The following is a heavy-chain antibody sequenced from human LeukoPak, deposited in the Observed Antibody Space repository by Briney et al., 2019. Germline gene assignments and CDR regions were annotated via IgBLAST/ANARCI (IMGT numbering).Heavy chain of an antibody. CDR3: ARRLRDSGSYSRFDY. CDR1: GGSFSGYY. CDR2: INHSGST. Sequence: SETLSLTCAVYGGSFSGYYWSWIRQPPGKGLEWIGEINHSGSTNYNPSLKSRVTISVDTSKNQFSLKLSSVTAADTAVYYCARRLRDSGSYSRFDYWGQGTLVTVSS. J-gene: IGHJ4*02. V-gene: IGHV4-34*01. D-gene: IGHD1-26*01.